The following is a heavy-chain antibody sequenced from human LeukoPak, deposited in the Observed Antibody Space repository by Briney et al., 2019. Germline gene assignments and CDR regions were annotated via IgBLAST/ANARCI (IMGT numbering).Heavy chain of an antibody. CDR3: AKGRSLFGVVPFDY. CDR2: INHSGST. V-gene: IGHV4-34*01. Sequence: SETLSLTCAVYGGSFSGYYWSWIRQPPGKGLEWIGEINHSGSTNYNPSLKSRVTISVDTSKNQFSLKLSSVTAADTAVYYCAKGRSLFGVVPFDYWGQGTLVTVSS. J-gene: IGHJ4*02. CDR1: GGSFSGYY. D-gene: IGHD3-3*01.